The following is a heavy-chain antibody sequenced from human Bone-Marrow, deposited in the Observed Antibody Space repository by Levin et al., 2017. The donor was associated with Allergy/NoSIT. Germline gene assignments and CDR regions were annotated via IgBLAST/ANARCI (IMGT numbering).Heavy chain of an antibody. CDR1: GYTFTGYY. D-gene: IGHD3-22*01. V-gene: IGHV1-2*02. CDR3: ARLYYYDSSGYHAFDI. J-gene: IGHJ3*02. Sequence: GESLKISCKASGYTFTGYYMHWVRQAPGQGLEWMGWINPNSGGTNYAQKFQGRVTMTRDTSISTAYMELSRLRSDDTAVYYCARLYYYDSSGYHAFDIWGQGTMVTVSS. CDR2: INPNSGGT.